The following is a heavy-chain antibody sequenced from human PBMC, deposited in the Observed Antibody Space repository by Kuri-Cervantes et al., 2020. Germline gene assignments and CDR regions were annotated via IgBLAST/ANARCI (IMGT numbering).Heavy chain of an antibody. D-gene: IGHD3-22*01. CDR3: ARHGLSLNYYYDSSGYYHFDY. CDR2: IYYSGST. Sequence: SETLSLTCTVSGGSISSYYWSWIRQPPGKGLEWIGYIYYSGSTNYNPSLKSRVTISVDTSKNQFSLKLSSVTAADTAVYYCARHGLSLNYYYDSSGYYHFDYWGQGTLVTVSS. J-gene: IGHJ4*02. V-gene: IGHV4-59*08. CDR1: GGSISSYY.